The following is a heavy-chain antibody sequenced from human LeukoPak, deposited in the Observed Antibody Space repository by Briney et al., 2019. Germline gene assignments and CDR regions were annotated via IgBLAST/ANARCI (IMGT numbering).Heavy chain of an antibody. V-gene: IGHV3-23*01. CDR1: GFTFTTYA. D-gene: IGHD2-2*01. J-gene: IGHJ4*02. CDR3: AKDLISSTNYYLDC. Sequence: GGSLRLSCVASGFTFTTYAMIWVRQPPGKGLEWVSAVSDGGGNTYYADSVKGRFTISRDNSKNMLYLQMNSLRAEDTAIYYCAKDLISSTNYYLDCWGQGTLVTVSS. CDR2: VSDGGGNT.